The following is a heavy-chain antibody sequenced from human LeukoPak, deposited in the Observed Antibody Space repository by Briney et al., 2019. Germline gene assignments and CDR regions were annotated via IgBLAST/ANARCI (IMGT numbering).Heavy chain of an antibody. CDR3: ARGGSSFDY. J-gene: IGHJ4*02. V-gene: IGHV3-30-3*01. Sequence: PGGSLRLSCAASGFTFSSYAMHWVRQAPGKGLEWVAVISYDGSNKYYADSVKGRFTISRDNSKNTLYLQMNSLRAEDTAVYYCARGGSSFDYWGQGTLVTVSS. CDR1: GFTFSSYA. D-gene: IGHD6-19*01. CDR2: ISYDGSNK.